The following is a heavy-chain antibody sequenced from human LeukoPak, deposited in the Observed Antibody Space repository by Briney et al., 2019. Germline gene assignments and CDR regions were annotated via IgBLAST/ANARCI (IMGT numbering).Heavy chain of an antibody. CDR2: ISCCGNYI. CDR1: GFTFSSYS. D-gene: IGHD6-19*01. CDR3: ARLAAPRIAVAGYFDS. J-gene: IGHJ4*02. Sequence: GGSLRLSCAASGFTFSSYSMNWVRQAPGKGLEWVSSISCCGNYIYYADSVKGRFTISTDNAKNSLYLQMNSLRAEDTAVYYCARLAAPRIAVAGYFDSWGQGALVTVSS. V-gene: IGHV3-21*01.